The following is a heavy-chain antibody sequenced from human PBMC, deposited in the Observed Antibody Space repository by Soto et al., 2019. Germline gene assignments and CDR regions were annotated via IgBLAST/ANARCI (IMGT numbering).Heavy chain of an antibody. V-gene: IGHV4-31*03. Sequence: SETLSLTCTVSGGSISSGGYYWSWIRQHPGKGLEWIGYIYYRGSTYYNPSLKSRVTISVDTSKNQFSLNLSSVTAADTAVYYCAGRGYYDTSADYWGQGTLVTVSS. D-gene: IGHD3-22*01. CDR3: AGRGYYDTSADY. CDR1: GGSISSGGYY. CDR2: IYYRGST. J-gene: IGHJ4*02.